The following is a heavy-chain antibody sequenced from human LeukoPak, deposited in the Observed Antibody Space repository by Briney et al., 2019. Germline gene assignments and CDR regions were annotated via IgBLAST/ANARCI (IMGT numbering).Heavy chain of an antibody. Sequence: ASVKVSCKVSGYTLTELSMHWVRQAPGKGGERMGGFYPEDGERIYAQKVQGRVTMTEDTSTDTAYIELSSLRSEDTAVYYCATPPGYYWGQGPLLPVSS. J-gene: IGHJ4*02. CDR2: FYPEDGER. V-gene: IGHV1-24*01. CDR1: GYTLTELS. D-gene: IGHD3-10*01. CDR3: ATPPGYY.